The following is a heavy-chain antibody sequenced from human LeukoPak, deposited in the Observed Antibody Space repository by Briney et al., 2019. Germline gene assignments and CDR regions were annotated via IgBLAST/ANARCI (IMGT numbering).Heavy chain of an antibody. D-gene: IGHD4-17*01. V-gene: IGHV4-39*01. J-gene: IGHJ4*02. CDR1: GGSISSSSYY. CDR2: IYYSGST. CDR3: ARLGGDYGDYGLYFDY. Sequence: PSETLSLTCTVSGGSISSSSYYWGWIRQPPGKGLEWIGSIYYSGSTYYNPSLKSRVTISVDTSKNQFSLKLSSVTAADTAVYYCARLGGDYGDYGLYFDYWGQGTLVTGSS.